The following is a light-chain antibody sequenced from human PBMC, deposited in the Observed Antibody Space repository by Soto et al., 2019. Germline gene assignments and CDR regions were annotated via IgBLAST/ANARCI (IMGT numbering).Light chain of an antibody. CDR3: QQYGSSGT. CDR1: QSVSSY. V-gene: IGKV3-20*01. Sequence: EIVLTQSPATLSLSPGERATLSCRASQSVSSYLAWYQQKPGHAPRLLIYDASNRATGIPDRFSGSGSGTDFTLTISRLEPEDFAVYYCQQYGSSGTFGQGTKVDIK. J-gene: IGKJ1*01. CDR2: DAS.